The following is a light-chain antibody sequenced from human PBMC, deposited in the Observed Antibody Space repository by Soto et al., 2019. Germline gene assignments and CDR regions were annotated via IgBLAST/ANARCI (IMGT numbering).Light chain of an antibody. CDR2: ATS. CDR1: QSISSNF. Sequence: VLTQSPGTLSLSPGERGTLSCRASQSISSNFVAWYQQKPGQAPSLLIYATSSRATGIPDRFSGSGSGTDFTLTIRRLEPDDFAVYYCQQYGASPYTFGPGTKLEIK. CDR3: QQYGASPYT. V-gene: IGKV3-20*01. J-gene: IGKJ2*01.